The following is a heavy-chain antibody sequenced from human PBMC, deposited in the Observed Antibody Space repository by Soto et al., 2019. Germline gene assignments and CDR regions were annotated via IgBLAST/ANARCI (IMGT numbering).Heavy chain of an antibody. CDR3: ADSGVGVWGNGYGCFDH. V-gene: IGHV2-5*02. CDR2: IYWDDDK. J-gene: IGHJ4*02. D-gene: IGHD5-18*01. CDR1: GFSLITSGVG. Sequence: TLVYPTQSLTVSSSFSGFSLITSGVGVAWIRQPPGTALEWLAVIYWDDDKRYSPYLKSSLTITKDTPKNQVVLTGTNMDPVDTATYYCADSGVGVWGNGYGCFDHWGQGTLVTVSS.